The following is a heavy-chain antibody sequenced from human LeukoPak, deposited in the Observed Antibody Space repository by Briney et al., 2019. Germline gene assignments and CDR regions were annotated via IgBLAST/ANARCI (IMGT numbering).Heavy chain of an antibody. Sequence: SETLSLTCTVSGGSISSYYWSWIRQPPGKGLEWIGYIYYSGSTNYNPSLKSRVTISVDTSKNQFSLKLSSVTAADTAVYYCASSARRVTTTFDYWGQGTPVTVSS. D-gene: IGHD4-17*01. CDR3: ASSARRVTTTFDY. J-gene: IGHJ4*02. CDR2: IYYSGST. V-gene: IGHV4-59*08. CDR1: GGSISSYY.